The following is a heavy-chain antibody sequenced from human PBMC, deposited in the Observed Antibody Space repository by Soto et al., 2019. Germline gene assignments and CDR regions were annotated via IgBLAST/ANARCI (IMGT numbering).Heavy chain of an antibody. CDR3: ARDLGGVVADYGLTFDY. V-gene: IGHV3-21*01. J-gene: IGHJ4*02. Sequence: EVQLVESGGGLVKPGGSLRLSCAASGFTFSSYSMNWVRQAPGKGLEWVSSISSSSSYIYYADSGKGRFTISRDNAKNSLYLQRNSLRAEDTAVYYCARDLGGVVADYGLTFDYWGQGTLVTVSS. CDR2: ISSSSSYI. CDR1: GFTFSSYS. D-gene: IGHD2-15*01.